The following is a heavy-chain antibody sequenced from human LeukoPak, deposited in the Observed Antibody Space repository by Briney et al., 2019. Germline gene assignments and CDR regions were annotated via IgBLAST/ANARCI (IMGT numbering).Heavy chain of an antibody. CDR1: GGSFSGYY. J-gene: IGHJ4*02. V-gene: IGHV4-34*01. Sequence: SETLSLTCAVYGGSFSGYYWSWIRQPPGKGLEWIGEINHSGNTNYNPSLKSRVTISVDTSKNQFSLKLSSVTAADTAVYYCARGTYCSSTSCYHDLDYWGQGTLVTVSS. D-gene: IGHD2-2*01. CDR3: ARGTYCSSTSCYHDLDY. CDR2: INHSGNT.